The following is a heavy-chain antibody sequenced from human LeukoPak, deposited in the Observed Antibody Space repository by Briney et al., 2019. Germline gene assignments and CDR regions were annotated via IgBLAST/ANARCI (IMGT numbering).Heavy chain of an antibody. Sequence: PSGTLSLTCAVSGGSISTSNWWSWVRQPPGKGLEWIGEIYHTGGTNYNPSLKSRVTISVDKSKSQFSLRLSSVTAADTAVYYCARYSGWDGYFDYWGLGTQVTVSS. V-gene: IGHV4-4*02. CDR3: ARYSGWDGYFDY. J-gene: IGHJ4*02. CDR1: GGSISTSNW. CDR2: IYHTGGT. D-gene: IGHD5-12*01.